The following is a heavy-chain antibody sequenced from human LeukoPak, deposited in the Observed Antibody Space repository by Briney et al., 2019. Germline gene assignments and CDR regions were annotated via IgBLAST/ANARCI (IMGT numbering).Heavy chain of an antibody. CDR3: AREGGGYTPTRLGGWFDP. J-gene: IGHJ5*02. Sequence: ASVKVSCKASGYTFTSYYMHWVRQAPGQGLEWMGWINPNSGGTNYAQKFQGRVTMTRDTSISTAYMELSRLRSDDTAVYYCAREGGGYTPTRLGGWFDPWGQGTLVTVSS. CDR2: INPNSGGT. V-gene: IGHV1-2*02. CDR1: GYTFTSYY. D-gene: IGHD5-24*01.